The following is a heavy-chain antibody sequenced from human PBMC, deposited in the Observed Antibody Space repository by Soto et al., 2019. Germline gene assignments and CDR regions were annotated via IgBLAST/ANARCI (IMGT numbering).Heavy chain of an antibody. Sequence: ASEKVSCKASGYTFTGYYMHWVRQAPGQGLEWMGWINPNSGGTNYAQKFQGRVTMTRDTSISTAYMELSRLRSDDTAVYYCVCSGITGTEPDYWGQGTLVTVSS. CDR1: GYTFTGYY. J-gene: IGHJ4*02. CDR3: VCSGITGTEPDY. D-gene: IGHD1-20*01. CDR2: INPNSGGT. V-gene: IGHV1-2*02.